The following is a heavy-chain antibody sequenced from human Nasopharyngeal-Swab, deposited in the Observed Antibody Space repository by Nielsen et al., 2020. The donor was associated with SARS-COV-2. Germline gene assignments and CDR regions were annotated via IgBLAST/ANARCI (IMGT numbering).Heavy chain of an antibody. CDR3: ATGYAYSSSSEHDY. J-gene: IGHJ4*02. Sequence: SVKVSCKASGGTFSSYAISWVRQAPGQGLEWMGGIIPIFGTANYAQKFQGRVTMTEDTSTDTAYMELSSLRSEDTAVYYCATGYAYSSSSEHDYWGQGTLVTVSS. CDR1: GGTFSSYA. D-gene: IGHD6-6*01. CDR2: IIPIFGTA. V-gene: IGHV1-69*06.